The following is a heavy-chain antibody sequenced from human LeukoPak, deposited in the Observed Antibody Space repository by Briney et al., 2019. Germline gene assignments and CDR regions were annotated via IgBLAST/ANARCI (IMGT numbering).Heavy chain of an antibody. V-gene: IGHV4-59*01. Sequence: SETLSLTCTVSGGSISSYYWSWIRQPPGKGLERIGYIYYSGSTNYNPSLKSRVTISVDTSKNQFSLKLSSVTAADTAVYYCARILLDYFDSNGYPDYWGQGTLVTVSS. CDR1: GGSISSYY. J-gene: IGHJ4*02. CDR2: IYYSGST. D-gene: IGHD3-22*01. CDR3: ARILLDYFDSNGYPDY.